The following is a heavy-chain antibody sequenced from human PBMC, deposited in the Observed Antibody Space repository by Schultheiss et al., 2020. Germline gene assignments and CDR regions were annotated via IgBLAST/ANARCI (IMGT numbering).Heavy chain of an antibody. CDR1: GGSISSGGYY. CDR2: IYYSGST. CDR3: ARDGTLENWNDWFDP. J-gene: IGHJ5*02. Sequence: SATLSLTCTVSGGSISSGGYYWSWIRQHPGKGLEWIGYIYYSGSTYYNPSLKSRVTISVDTSKNQFSLKLSSVTAADTAVYYCARDGTLENWNDWFDPWGQGTLV. V-gene: IGHV4-31*03. D-gene: IGHD1-1*01.